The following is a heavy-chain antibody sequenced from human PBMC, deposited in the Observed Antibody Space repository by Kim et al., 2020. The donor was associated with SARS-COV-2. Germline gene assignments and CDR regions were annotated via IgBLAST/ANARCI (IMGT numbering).Heavy chain of an antibody. D-gene: IGHD3-22*01. J-gene: IGHJ4*02. CDR3: ARSPFYDSSGYYVPYYFDY. V-gene: IGHV3-48*02. CDR2: ISSSSSTI. Sequence: GGSLRLSCAASGFTFSSYSMNWVRQAPGKGLEWVSYISSSSSTIYYADSVKGRFTISRDNAKNSLYLQMNSLRDEDTAVYYCARSPFYDSSGYYVPYYFDYWGQGTLVTVSS. CDR1: GFTFSSYS.